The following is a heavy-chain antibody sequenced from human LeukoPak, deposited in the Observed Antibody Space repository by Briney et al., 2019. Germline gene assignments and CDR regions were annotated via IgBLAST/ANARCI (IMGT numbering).Heavy chain of an antibody. Sequence: SETLSLTCTVSGVSISSSNSYWGWIRQPPGKGLEWVGSIYYSGNTYYNASLKSQVSISIDTSKNQFSLRLTSVTAADTAVYYCARQTGSGLFILPGGQGTLVTVSS. D-gene: IGHD3/OR15-3a*01. CDR3: ARQTGSGLFILP. CDR2: IYYSGNT. V-gene: IGHV4-39*01. CDR1: GVSISSSNSY. J-gene: IGHJ4*02.